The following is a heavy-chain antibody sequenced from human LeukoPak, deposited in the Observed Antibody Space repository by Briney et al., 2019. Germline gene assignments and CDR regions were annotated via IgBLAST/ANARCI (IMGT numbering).Heavy chain of an antibody. CDR3: ARRSRIAAAGLLGWFDP. Sequence: ASVKVSCKASGYTFTGYYMHWVRQAPGQGLEWMGWINPNSGGTTYAQKFQGRVTMTRDTSISTAYMELSRLRSDDTAVYYCARRSRIAAAGLLGWFDPWGQGTLVTVSS. CDR1: GYTFTGYY. J-gene: IGHJ5*02. V-gene: IGHV1-2*02. D-gene: IGHD6-13*01. CDR2: INPNSGGT.